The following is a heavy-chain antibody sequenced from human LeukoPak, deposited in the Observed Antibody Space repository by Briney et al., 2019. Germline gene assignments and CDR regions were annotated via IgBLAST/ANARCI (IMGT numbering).Heavy chain of an antibody. D-gene: IGHD3-10*01. V-gene: IGHV3-21*04. CDR3: ARDLRYGSREGFDP. Sequence: GGSLRLSCAASGFTFSSYSMNWVRQAPGKGLEWVSSISSSSSYIYYADSVKGRFTISRDNAKNSLYLQMNSLRDEDTAIYYCARDLRYGSREGFDPWGQGTLVTVSS. CDR1: GFTFSSYS. J-gene: IGHJ5*02. CDR2: ISSSSSYI.